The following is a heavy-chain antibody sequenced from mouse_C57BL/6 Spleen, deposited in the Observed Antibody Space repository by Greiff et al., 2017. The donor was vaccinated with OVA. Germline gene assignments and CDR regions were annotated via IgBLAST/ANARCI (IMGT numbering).Heavy chain of an antibody. V-gene: IGHV5-4*03. Sequence: EVMLVESGGGLVKPGGSLKLSCAASGFTFSSYAMSWVRQTPEKRLEWVATISDGGSYTYYPDNVKGRFTISRDNAKNNLYLQMSHLKSEDTAMYYCARGTMINYCDDWGQGTTLTVSS. CDR3: ARGTMINYCDD. CDR2: ISDGGSYT. D-gene: IGHD2-4*01. CDR1: GFTFSSYA. J-gene: IGHJ2*01.